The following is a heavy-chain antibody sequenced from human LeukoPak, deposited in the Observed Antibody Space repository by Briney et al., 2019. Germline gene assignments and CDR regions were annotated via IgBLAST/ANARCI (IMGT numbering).Heavy chain of an antibody. V-gene: IGHV4-34*01. D-gene: IGHD3-22*01. CDR3: ARMVIDSFDH. J-gene: IGHJ4*02. CDR2: IKYSGIT. CDR1: GGSFSGYC. Sequence: SETLSLTCTVYGGSFSGYCWSWIRQHPGQGLEWIGNIKYSGITYYNPSLKRRVTISRDTSKNQFSLKLTSVIAADTAVYYCARMVIDSFDHWGLGTLVTVSS.